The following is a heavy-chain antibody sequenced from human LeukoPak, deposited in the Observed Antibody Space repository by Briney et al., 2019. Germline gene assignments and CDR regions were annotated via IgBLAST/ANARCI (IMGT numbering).Heavy chain of an antibody. J-gene: IGHJ4*02. CDR3: ARDVGGPGGYFDY. CDR1: GGSITSSSFY. Sequence: SETLSLTCTVSGGSITSSSFYWDWIRQPPGKGLEWIGSIYYSGSTYYNPSLKSRVTISVDTSKNQFSLRLSSVTAADTAVYYCARDVGGPGGYFDYWGQGTLVSVSS. CDR2: IYYSGST. V-gene: IGHV4-39*07. D-gene: IGHD3-16*01.